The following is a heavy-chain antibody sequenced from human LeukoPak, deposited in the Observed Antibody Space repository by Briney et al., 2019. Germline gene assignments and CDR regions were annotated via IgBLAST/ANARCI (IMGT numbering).Heavy chain of an antibody. J-gene: IGHJ4*02. D-gene: IGHD6-13*01. CDR1: GFTFSSYA. CDR3: ATGGIGQQLAARYLDY. V-gene: IGHV3-23*01. Sequence: PGGTLRLSCAASGFTFSSYAMSWVRQAPGKGLEWVSGISGSGGSTYYADSVKGRFTISRDNSKNTLYLQMNSLRAEDTAVYYGATGGIGQQLAARYLDYWGQGTLVTVSS. CDR2: ISGSGGST.